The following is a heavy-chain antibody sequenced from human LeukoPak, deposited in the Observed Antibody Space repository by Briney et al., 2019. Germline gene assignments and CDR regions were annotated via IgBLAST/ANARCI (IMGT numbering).Heavy chain of an antibody. CDR2: ISAYNGNT. CDR3: ARDRGRFDFWSGYFDY. V-gene: IGHV1-18*01. CDR1: GYTFTNYG. J-gene: IGHJ4*02. Sequence: ASVKVSCKASGYTFTNYGISWVRRAPGQGLEWMGWISAYNGNTNYAQKFQGRVIMTTDTSTSTVYMELRSLISDDTAAYYCARDRGRFDFWSGYFDYWGQGTLVTVSS. D-gene: IGHD3-3*01.